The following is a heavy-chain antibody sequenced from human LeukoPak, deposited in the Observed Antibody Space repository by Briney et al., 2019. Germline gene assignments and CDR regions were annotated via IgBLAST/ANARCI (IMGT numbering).Heavy chain of an antibody. CDR3: ARRNDYYGLDV. D-gene: IGHD2-8*01. V-gene: IGHV5-51*01. Sequence: GESLKISCKGSGYSFSSYWIGWVRQMPGKGLEWMGIIFPGDSDTRYSPSFQGHVTISADKSISTAYMQWNSLKASDAAMYFCARRNDYYGLDVWGQGTTVTVSS. J-gene: IGHJ6*02. CDR2: IFPGDSDT. CDR1: GYSFSSYW.